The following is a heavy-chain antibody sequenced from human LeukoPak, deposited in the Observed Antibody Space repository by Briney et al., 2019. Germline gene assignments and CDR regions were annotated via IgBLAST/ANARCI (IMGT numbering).Heavy chain of an antibody. CDR2: ISAYNGNT. CDR1: GYTFTSYG. D-gene: IGHD3-22*01. Sequence: GASVKVSCKASGYTFTSYGISWVRQAPGQGLEWMGWISAYNGNTNYAQKLQGRVTMTTDTSTSTAYMELRSLRSDDTAVYYCARAPYYYDSSGLDAFDIWGQGTMVTVSS. J-gene: IGHJ3*02. CDR3: ARAPYYYDSSGLDAFDI. V-gene: IGHV1-18*01.